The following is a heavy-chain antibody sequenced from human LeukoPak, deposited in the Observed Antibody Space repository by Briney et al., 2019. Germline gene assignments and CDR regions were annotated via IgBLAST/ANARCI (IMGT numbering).Heavy chain of an antibody. Sequence: ASVKVSCKASGYDFINYGISWVRQAPGQGLEWMGWMNPNSGNTGYAQKFQGRVTMTRNTSISTAYMELSSLRSEDTAVYYCARGLGGYVDYWGQGTLVTVSS. CDR2: MNPNSGNT. D-gene: IGHD4-23*01. CDR1: GYDFINYG. J-gene: IGHJ4*02. V-gene: IGHV1-8*02. CDR3: ARGLGGYVDY.